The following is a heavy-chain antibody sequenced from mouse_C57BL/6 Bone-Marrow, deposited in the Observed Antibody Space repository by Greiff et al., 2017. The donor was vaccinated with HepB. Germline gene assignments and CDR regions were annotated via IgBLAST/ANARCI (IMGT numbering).Heavy chain of an antibody. CDR3: ARLRDTYYGSRWYFDV. CDR1: GYSITSDY. V-gene: IGHV3-8*01. CDR2: ISYSGST. D-gene: IGHD1-1*01. Sequence: EVKLVESGPGLAKPSQTLSLTCSVTGYSITSDYWNWIRKFPGNKLEYMGYISYSGSTYYNPSLKSRISITRDTSKNQYYLQLNSVTTEDTATYYCARLRDTYYGSRWYFDVWGTGTTVTVSS. J-gene: IGHJ1*03.